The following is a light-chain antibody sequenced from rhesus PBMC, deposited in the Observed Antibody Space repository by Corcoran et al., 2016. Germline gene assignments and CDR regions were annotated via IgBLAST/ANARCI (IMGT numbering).Light chain of an antibody. CDR1: QGISTS. CDR3: LQYNSDPYS. J-gene: IGKJ2*01. Sequence: DIQMTQSPSSLSASVGDRVTITCRASQGISTSLNWYQQKPGKAPKRSVYPASSLESGVPSRVRCSGSGTDFTLTISSLQPEEFATYYCLQYNSDPYSFGQGTKVEIK. V-gene: IGKV1-43*02. CDR2: PAS.